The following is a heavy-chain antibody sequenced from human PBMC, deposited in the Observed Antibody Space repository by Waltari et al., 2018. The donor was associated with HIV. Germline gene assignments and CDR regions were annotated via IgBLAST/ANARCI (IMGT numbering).Heavy chain of an antibody. CDR3: ARGLGFGGDYGMDV. Sequence: QVQLQESGPGLVKPSATLSLTCTVSGGSISSYYWSWIRQPPGKGLGLIGYIEYSGSTNYHPSLTIPVTISLYTSKNQFALKLSSVTAAATAVYYCARGLGFGGDYGMDVWGQGTTVTVSS. CDR2: IEYSGST. CDR1: GGSISSYY. D-gene: IGHD3-10*01. V-gene: IGHV4-59*01. J-gene: IGHJ6*02.